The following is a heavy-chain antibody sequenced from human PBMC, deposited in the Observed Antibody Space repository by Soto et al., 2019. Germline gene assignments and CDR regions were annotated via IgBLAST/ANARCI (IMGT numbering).Heavy chain of an antibody. CDR1: GGTFSSYT. V-gene: IGHV1-69*08. CDR3: ARDHGFVGRIVGATGRWFDP. J-gene: IGHJ5*02. CDR2: IIPILGIA. D-gene: IGHD1-26*01. Sequence: QVQLVQSGAEVKKPESSVKVSCKASGGTFSSYTISWVRQAPGQGLEWMGRIIPILGIANYAQKFQGRVTMTAGRSPSTAYMGLSSLRSGDTAGYYCARDHGFVGRIVGATGRWFDPWGQGTLVTVSS.